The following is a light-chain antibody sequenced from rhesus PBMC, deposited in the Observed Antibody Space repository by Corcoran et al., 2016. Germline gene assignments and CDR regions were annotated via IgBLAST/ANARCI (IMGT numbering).Light chain of an antibody. CDR2: GAS. CDR1: QSVSSY. J-gene: IGKJ4*01. V-gene: IGKV3S9*01. CDR3: QQYSNWPLT. Sequence: EIVMTQSPATLSLSPGERATLSCRASQSVSSYVAWYQPKPEQAPRLRIYGASSRATGLPERFSGSGSGTDLTVSISSLEPEDFAVYYCQQYSNWPLTFGGGTKVEIK.